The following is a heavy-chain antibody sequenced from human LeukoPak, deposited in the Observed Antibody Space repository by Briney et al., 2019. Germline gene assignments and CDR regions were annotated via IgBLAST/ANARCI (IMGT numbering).Heavy chain of an antibody. CDR2: ISSSSSYI. CDR3: ARIIVVVPAAFDAFDI. CDR1: GFTFSSYS. V-gene: IGHV3-21*01. Sequence: NPGGSLRLSCAASGFTFSSYSMNWVRQAPGKGLEWVSSISSSSSYIYYADSVKGRFTISRDNAKNSLYLQMNSLRAEDTAVYYCARIIVVVPAAFDAFDIWGQGTMVTVSS. J-gene: IGHJ3*02. D-gene: IGHD2-2*01.